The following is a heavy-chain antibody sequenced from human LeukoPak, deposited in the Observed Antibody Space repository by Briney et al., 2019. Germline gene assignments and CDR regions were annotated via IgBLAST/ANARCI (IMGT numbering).Heavy chain of an antibody. Sequence: PGGSLRLSCAASGFTMSNYGVSWVRQAPGKGLEWVAVISYDGSNKYYADSVKGRFTISRDNSKNTLYLQMNSLRAEDTAVYYCAKGVRGYSYGYDYWGQGTLVTVSS. J-gene: IGHJ4*02. CDR3: AKGVRGYSYGYDY. V-gene: IGHV3-30*18. CDR1: GFTMSNYG. D-gene: IGHD5-18*01. CDR2: ISYDGSNK.